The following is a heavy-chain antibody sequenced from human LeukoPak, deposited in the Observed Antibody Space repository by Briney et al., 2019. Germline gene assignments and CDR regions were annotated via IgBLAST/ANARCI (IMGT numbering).Heavy chain of an antibody. Sequence: RPSETLSLTCAVYGGSFSGYYWSWIRQPPGKGLEWIGEINHSGRTNYNPSLKSRVTISVDTSKNQFSLKLSSVTAADTAVYYCARDAGYCSSTSCYLDYWGQGTLVTVSS. CDR3: ARDAGYCSSTSCYLDY. CDR1: GGSFSGYY. CDR2: INHSGRT. V-gene: IGHV4-34*01. D-gene: IGHD2-2*01. J-gene: IGHJ4*02.